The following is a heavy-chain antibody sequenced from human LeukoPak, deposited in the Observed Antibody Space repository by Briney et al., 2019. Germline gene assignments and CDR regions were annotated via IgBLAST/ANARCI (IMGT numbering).Heavy chain of an antibody. J-gene: IGHJ3*02. D-gene: IGHD3-10*01. CDR2: INHSGST. Sequence: SETLSLTCAVYGGSFSGYYWSWIRQPPGKGLEWIGEINHSGSTNYNPSLKSRVTISVDTSKNQFSLKLSSVTAADTAVYYCARPYYGSGSFDALDIWGQGTMVTVSS. V-gene: IGHV4-34*01. CDR1: GGSFSGYY. CDR3: ARPYYGSGSFDALDI.